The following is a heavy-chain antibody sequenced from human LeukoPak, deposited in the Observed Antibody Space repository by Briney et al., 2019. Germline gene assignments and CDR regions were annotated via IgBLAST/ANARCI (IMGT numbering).Heavy chain of an antibody. D-gene: IGHD5-12*01. Sequence: GGSLRLSCADSGFTFSTYLMNCVRQPPGKGLEWGANIKQDGSVKHYGDSVKGRFTISRDNARNSLYLQVNSLRAEDTAVYYCARVMGREYSGYDSDAFDIWGQGTMVTVSS. CDR3: ARVMGREYSGYDSDAFDI. CDR2: IKQDGSVK. J-gene: IGHJ3*02. V-gene: IGHV3-7*01. CDR1: GFTFSTYL.